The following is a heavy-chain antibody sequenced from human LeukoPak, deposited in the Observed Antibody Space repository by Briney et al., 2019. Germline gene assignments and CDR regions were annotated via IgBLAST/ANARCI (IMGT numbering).Heavy chain of an antibody. CDR2: ISGSGGST. J-gene: IGHJ6*03. CDR1: GFTFSSYA. CDR3: AKGNYVGYYYYYMDV. D-gene: IGHD4-11*01. Sequence: PGGSLTLSCAASGFTFSSYAMSWVRQAAGKGLGWVSAISGSGGSTYYADSGKGRCTISRDNSKNKLYLHMGGLSAEDTAVYYCAKGNYVGYYYYYMDVWGKGTTVTVSS. V-gene: IGHV3-23*01.